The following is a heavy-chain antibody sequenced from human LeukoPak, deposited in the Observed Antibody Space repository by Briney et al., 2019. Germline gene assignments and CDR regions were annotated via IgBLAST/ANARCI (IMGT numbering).Heavy chain of an antibody. Sequence: GGSLRLSCAASGFTFSSYAMHWVRQAPGKGLEWVAVISYDGSNKYYADSVKGRFTISRDNSKNTLYLQMNSLRAEDTAVYYCAKGYYGSGRYYYGMDVWGQGTTVTVSS. CDR1: GFTFSSYA. V-gene: IGHV3-30-3*01. D-gene: IGHD3-10*01. CDR3: AKGYYGSGRYYYGMDV. J-gene: IGHJ6*02. CDR2: ISYDGSNK.